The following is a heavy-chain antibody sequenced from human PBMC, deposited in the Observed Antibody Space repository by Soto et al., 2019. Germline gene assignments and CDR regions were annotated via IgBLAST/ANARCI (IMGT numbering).Heavy chain of an antibody. CDR1: GDSISSYY. V-gene: IGHV4-59*12. D-gene: IGHD3-16*01. CDR2: ISYSGST. J-gene: IGHJ5*01. CDR3: AXXWFGHQVXXFDS. Sequence: SETLSLTCTVSGDSISSYYWNWIRQPPGKGPEWTGYISYSGSTNYNPSLKSRVTISVDTSKNQFSLHLNSVTLEDTAVYYCAXXWFGHQVXXFDSWGQGTLVTVSS.